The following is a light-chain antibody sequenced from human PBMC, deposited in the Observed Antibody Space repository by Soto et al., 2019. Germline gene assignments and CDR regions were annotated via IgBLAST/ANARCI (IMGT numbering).Light chain of an antibody. Sequence: DIVMTQSPDSLAVSLGDRATINCKSSQSLLYSPYKNNYLAWYQQKAGQPPKLLIYWASARESGVPDRFSGSGSGIDFTLTISRLQPEDAAVYFCQQYYGTPFTLGQGTKLEI. CDR3: QQYYGTPFT. J-gene: IGKJ2*01. CDR2: WAS. V-gene: IGKV4-1*01. CDR1: QSLLYSPYKNNY.